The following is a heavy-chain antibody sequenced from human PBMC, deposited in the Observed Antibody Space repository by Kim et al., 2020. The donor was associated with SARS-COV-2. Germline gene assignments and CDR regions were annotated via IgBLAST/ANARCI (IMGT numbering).Heavy chain of an antibody. V-gene: IGHV3-30*02. Sequence: YADSVKGRSTIARDNSKNTLYVQMNSLRAEDTAVYYCAKVVTTVRNGMDVWGQGTTVTVSS. D-gene: IGHD4-17*01. J-gene: IGHJ6*02. CDR3: AKVVTTVRNGMDV.